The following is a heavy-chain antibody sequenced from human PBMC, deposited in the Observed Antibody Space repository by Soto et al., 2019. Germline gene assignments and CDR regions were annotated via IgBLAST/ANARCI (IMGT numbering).Heavy chain of an antibody. CDR1: GGSISSSSYF. D-gene: IGHD2-2*01. CDR3: ATDSSNYVGPFDI. J-gene: IGHJ3*02. Sequence: SETLSLTCIVSGGSISSSSYFWGWVRQPPGKGLEWIGGLYYGGSPYYNPSLKSRVTISVNTSKNQLSLKLSSVTAADTSVYYCATDSSNYVGPFDIWGRGTMVTVSS. V-gene: IGHV4-39*02. CDR2: LYYGGSP.